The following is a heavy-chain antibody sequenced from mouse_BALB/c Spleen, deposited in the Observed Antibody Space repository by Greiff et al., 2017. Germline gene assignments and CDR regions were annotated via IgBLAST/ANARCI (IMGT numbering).Heavy chain of an antibody. CDR3: ARGGLLRRYFDY. V-gene: IGHV14-3*02. CDR2: IDPANGNT. J-gene: IGHJ2*01. CDR1: GFNIKDTY. D-gene: IGHD2-3*01. Sequence: VQLQQSGAELVKPGASVKLSCTASGFNIKDTYMHWVKQRPEQGLEWIGRIDPANGNTKYDPKFQGKATITADTSSNTAYLQLSSLTSEDTAVYYCARGGLLRRYFDYWGQGTTLTVSS.